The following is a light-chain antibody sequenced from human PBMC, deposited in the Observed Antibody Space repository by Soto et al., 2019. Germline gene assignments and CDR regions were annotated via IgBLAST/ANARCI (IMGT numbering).Light chain of an antibody. Sequence: SALTQPASVSGSPGQSITISCTGTSSDVGGYNYVAWYQHHPGKAPKLIIYDVSNRPSGVSNRFSASKSGNTASLTISGLQAEDEADYYCSSYTISRTRVFGGGTKLTVL. CDR2: DVS. CDR1: SSDVGGYNY. J-gene: IGLJ3*02. V-gene: IGLV2-14*03. CDR3: SSYTISRTRV.